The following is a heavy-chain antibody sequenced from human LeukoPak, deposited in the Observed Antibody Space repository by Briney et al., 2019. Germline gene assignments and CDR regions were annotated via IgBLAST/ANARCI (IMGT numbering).Heavy chain of an antibody. CDR3: ARRAGAYSHPYDY. CDR1: GFTVSSDS. J-gene: IGHJ4*02. Sequence: GGSLRLSCTVSGFTVSSDSMSWVRQAPGKGLVWVSFYSGGSTHYSDSVKGRFTISRDNSKNTLYLQMNSLRAEDTAVYYCARRAGAYSHPYDYWGQGTLVTVSS. D-gene: IGHD4/OR15-4a*01. V-gene: IGHV3-53*01. CDR2: YSGGST.